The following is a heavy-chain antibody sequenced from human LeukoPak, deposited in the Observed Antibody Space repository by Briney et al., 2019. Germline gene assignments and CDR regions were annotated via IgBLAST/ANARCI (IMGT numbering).Heavy chain of an antibody. CDR1: GGSISNYY. V-gene: IGHV4-4*07. Sequence: SETLSLTCTVSGGSISNYYWNWIRQPAGKGLEWIGRIYTSGSTNYNPSLKSRVTMSVDTSKNQFSLKLKSVTAADTAVYYCAGQFDSSGSYFYWGQGTLVTVSS. CDR2: IYTSGST. CDR3: AGQFDSSGSYFY. D-gene: IGHD3-22*01. J-gene: IGHJ4*02.